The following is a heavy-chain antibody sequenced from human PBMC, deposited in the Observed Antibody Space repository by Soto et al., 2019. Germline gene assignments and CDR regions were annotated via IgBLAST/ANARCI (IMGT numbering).Heavy chain of an antibody. CDR2: IWYDGSNK. Sequence: QVQLVESGGSVVQPGRSLRLSCAASGFTFSSYGMHWVRQAPGKGLEWVAVIWYDGSNKYYEDSVKGRFTISRDNSKNTLYLQMNSLRAEDTAVYYCARDRNPWLQLRTDFDYWGQGTLVTVSS. D-gene: IGHD5-12*01. J-gene: IGHJ4*02. CDR3: ARDRNPWLQLRTDFDY. V-gene: IGHV3-33*01. CDR1: GFTFSSYG.